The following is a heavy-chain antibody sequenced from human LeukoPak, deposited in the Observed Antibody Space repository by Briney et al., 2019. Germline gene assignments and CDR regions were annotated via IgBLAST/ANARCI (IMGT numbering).Heavy chain of an antibody. J-gene: IGHJ6*04. Sequence: GGSLRLSCVGSGCIFRSYAVTWVRQAPGKGLEWVSSITANGDATYYADSVKGRFTISRDNSKNTLYLQMNSLRAEDTAVYYCARRWAGSGRMDVWGKGITVTVSA. CDR2: ITANGDAT. CDR3: ARRWAGSGRMDV. V-gene: IGHV3-23*01. D-gene: IGHD5-24*01. CDR1: GCIFRSYA.